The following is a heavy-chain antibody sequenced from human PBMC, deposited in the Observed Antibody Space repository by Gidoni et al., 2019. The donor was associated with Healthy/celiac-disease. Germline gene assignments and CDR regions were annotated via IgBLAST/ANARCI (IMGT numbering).Heavy chain of an antibody. J-gene: IGHJ6*03. V-gene: IGHV2-26*01. CDR2: IFSNDEK. D-gene: IGHD1-1*01. Sequence: QVTLKESGPVLVKPTETLTLTCTVSGFSLSNARMGVSWIRQPPGKALELLAHIFSNDEKSYSTSLKSRLTISKDTSKSQVVLTMTNMDPVDTATYYCARIRGTGTYYYYYYMDVWGKGTTVTVSS. CDR1: GFSLSNARMG. CDR3: ARIRGTGTYYYYYYMDV.